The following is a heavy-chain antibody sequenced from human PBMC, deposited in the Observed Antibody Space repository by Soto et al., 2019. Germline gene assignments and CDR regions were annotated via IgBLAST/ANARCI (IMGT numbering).Heavy chain of an antibody. Sequence: QVQLVESGGGVVQPGRSLRLSCAASGFTFSSYAMHWVRQAPGKGLEWVAVISYDGSNKYYADSVKGQFTISRDNSKNTLYLQMNSLRAEDTAVYYCARDGIAAAGTTLSSYYYGMDVWGQGTTVTVSS. CDR1: GFTFSSYA. V-gene: IGHV3-30-3*01. J-gene: IGHJ6*02. CDR3: ARDGIAAAGTTLSSYYYGMDV. D-gene: IGHD6-13*01. CDR2: ISYDGSNK.